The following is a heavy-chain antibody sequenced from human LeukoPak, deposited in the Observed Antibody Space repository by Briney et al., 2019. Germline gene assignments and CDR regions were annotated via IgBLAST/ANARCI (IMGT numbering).Heavy chain of an antibody. J-gene: IGHJ5*02. V-gene: IGHV1-46*01. D-gene: IGHD3-16*02. Sequence: ASVKLSCKASGYTFTSYYMHWVRQAPGQGLEWLGLINPSGSSTLYAQKFHDRVTLTRDMSTTTDYMELSSLRSEDTAVYYCARDNSVGDIAWWFDPWGQGTLVTVSS. CDR3: ARDNSVGDIAWWFDP. CDR2: INPSGSST. CDR1: GYTFTSYY.